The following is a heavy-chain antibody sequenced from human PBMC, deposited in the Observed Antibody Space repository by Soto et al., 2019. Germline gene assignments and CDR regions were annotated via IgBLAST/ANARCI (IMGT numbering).Heavy chain of an antibody. CDR1: GFTFSSYA. Sequence: EVQLLESGGGLVQPGGSLRLSCAASGFTFSSYAMSWVRQAPGKGLEWVSAISGSGGSTYYADSVKGRFTISRDNSKNTLYLQMNSLRAEDTAVYYCAKDQYSSSWYYYYYGMDVWGQGGTVTVSS. D-gene: IGHD6-13*01. CDR3: AKDQYSSSWYYYYYGMDV. V-gene: IGHV3-23*01. CDR2: ISGSGGST. J-gene: IGHJ6*02.